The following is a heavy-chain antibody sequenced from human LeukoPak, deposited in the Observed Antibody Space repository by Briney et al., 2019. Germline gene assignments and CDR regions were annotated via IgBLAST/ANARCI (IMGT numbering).Heavy chain of an antibody. CDR3: ATDPAGIGSESY. D-gene: IGHD1-14*01. CDR2: IKKDGSDK. CDR1: GFTFSNYW. J-gene: IGHJ4*02. V-gene: IGHV3-7*01. Sequence: GGSLRLSCVVSGFTFSNYWMSWVRQAPGKGLEWVANIKKDGSDKYYVDSVKGRFTIPRDNTKNSLFLQMNSLRAEDTAVYYCATDPAGIGSESYWGQGTLVTVSS.